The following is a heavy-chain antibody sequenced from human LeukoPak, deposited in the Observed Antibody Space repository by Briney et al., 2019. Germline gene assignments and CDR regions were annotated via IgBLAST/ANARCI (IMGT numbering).Heavy chain of an antibody. CDR2: IHPNSGGT. CDR3: ARLAAVPG. Sequence: ASVKVSCKASGYNFTGYYLHWVRQAPGQGLEWMGWIHPNSGGTNYAQKFQGRVTMTRDTSISTAYMELSSLRSDDTTVYYCARLAAVPGWGQGTLVTVSS. V-gene: IGHV1-2*02. J-gene: IGHJ1*01. D-gene: IGHD6-19*01. CDR1: GYNFTGYY.